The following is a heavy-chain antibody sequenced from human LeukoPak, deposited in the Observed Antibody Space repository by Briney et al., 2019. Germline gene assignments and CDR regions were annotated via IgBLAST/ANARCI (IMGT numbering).Heavy chain of an antibody. D-gene: IGHD3-9*01. Sequence: RGSLRLSCAASGFTFSSYAMSWVRQAPGKGLEWVSAFSGSGGSTYYADSVKGRFTISRDNSKNTLYLQMNSLRAEDTAVYYCAKDRILTGSIYFDYWGQGTLVTVSS. J-gene: IGHJ4*02. CDR1: GFTFSSYA. CDR3: AKDRILTGSIYFDY. CDR2: FSGSGGST. V-gene: IGHV3-23*01.